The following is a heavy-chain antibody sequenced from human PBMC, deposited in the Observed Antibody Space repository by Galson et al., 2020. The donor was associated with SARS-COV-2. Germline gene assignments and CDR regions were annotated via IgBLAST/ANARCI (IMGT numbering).Heavy chain of an antibody. CDR1: GFTFSDYY. Sequence: GESLKISCAASGFTFSDYYMSWIRQAPGKGLEWVSYISSSSSYTNYADSVKGRFTISRDNAKNSLYLQMNSLRAEDTAVYYCARVAVVRRNWFDPWGQGTLVTVSS. CDR2: ISSSSSYT. V-gene: IGHV3-11*06. CDR3: ARVAVVRRNWFDP. J-gene: IGHJ5*02. D-gene: IGHD3-22*01.